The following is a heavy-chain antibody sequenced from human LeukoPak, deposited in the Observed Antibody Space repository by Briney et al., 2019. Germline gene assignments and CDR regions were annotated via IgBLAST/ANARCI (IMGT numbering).Heavy chain of an antibody. CDR3: ARGSTYYDSSGQVPFDY. J-gene: IGHJ4*02. V-gene: IGHV3-53*01. CDR1: GFTVSSNY. CDR2: IYSGGST. D-gene: IGHD3-22*01. Sequence: GGSLRLSCAASGFTVSSNYMSWVRQAPGKGLEWVSVIYSGGSTYYADSVKGRFTISRDNSKNTLYLQMNSLRAEDTAVYYCARGSTYYDSSGQVPFDYWGQGTLVTVSS.